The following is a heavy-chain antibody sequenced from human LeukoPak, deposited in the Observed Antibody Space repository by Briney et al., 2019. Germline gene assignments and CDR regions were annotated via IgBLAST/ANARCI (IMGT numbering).Heavy chain of an antibody. CDR2: VNSNGGT. J-gene: IGHJ5*02. V-gene: IGHV4-59*01. CDR1: GGSISTFS. Sequence: SESLSLTCTVSGGSISTFSWNWIRQPPGQGLEWVGYVNSNGGTYNNPSHKSLVTVSLDMSKNHVSLKLSWASAAETAVYYCARDAGRTWFDPWGKGILVTVS. D-gene: IGHD1-14*01. CDR3: ARDAGRTWFDP.